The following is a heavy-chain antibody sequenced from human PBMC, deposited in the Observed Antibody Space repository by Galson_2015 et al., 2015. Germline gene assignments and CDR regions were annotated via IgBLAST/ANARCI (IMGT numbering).Heavy chain of an antibody. CDR3: AKDRKKPGTTFRDFYYYYGMYV. D-gene: IGHD1-1*01. V-gene: IGHV3-21*01. CDR2: ISSSSSYI. CDR1: GFTFSSYS. J-gene: IGHJ6*02. Sequence: SLRLSCAASGFTFSSYSMNWVRQAPGKGLEWVSYISSSSSYIYYADSVKGRFTISRDNAKNSLYLQMNSLRAEDTAVYYCAKDRKKPGTTFRDFYYYYGMYVWGQGTTFTVSS.